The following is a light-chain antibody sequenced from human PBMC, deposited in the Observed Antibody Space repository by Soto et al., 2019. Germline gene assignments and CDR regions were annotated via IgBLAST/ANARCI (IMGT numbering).Light chain of an antibody. J-gene: IGLJ2*01. V-gene: IGLV1-40*01. CDR3: QSYDISLGGVV. Sequence: QSVLTQPPSVSGAPGQRVTISCTGSRSNIGAGYDVHWYQQLPGTAPKLLIDGNSNRPSGVPDRFSGSKSGTSASLAITGLQAEDEADSYCQSYDISLGGVVFGGGTKVTVL. CDR2: GNS. CDR1: RSNIGAGYD.